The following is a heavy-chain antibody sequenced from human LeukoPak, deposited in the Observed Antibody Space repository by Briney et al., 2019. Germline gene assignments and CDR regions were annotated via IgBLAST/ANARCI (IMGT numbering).Heavy chain of an antibody. CDR3: ARPVAYCSSTSCYTGDY. D-gene: IGHD2-2*02. CDR2: ISSSSSYI. J-gene: IGHJ4*02. V-gene: IGHV3-21*01. Sequence: NPGGSLRLSCAASGFTFSSYSMNWVRQAPGKGLEWVSSISSSSSYIYYADSVKGRFTISRDNAKNSLYLQMNSLRAEDTAVYYCARPVAYCSSTSCYTGDYWGQGTLVTVSS. CDR1: GFTFSSYS.